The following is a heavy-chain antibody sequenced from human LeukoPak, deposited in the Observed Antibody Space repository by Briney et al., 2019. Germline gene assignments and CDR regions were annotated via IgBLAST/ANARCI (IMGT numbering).Heavy chain of an antibody. CDR2: ISYNGAST. D-gene: IGHD7-27*01. CDR1: GFTFGDVV. CDR3: ARRTGGTKDY. Sequence: PGGSLRLSCVASGFTFGDVVMSWVRQAPGRGLEWVSAISYNGASTDYADSVKGRFAISRDSSKNTLYLQMNSLRAEDTAVYYCARRTGGTKDYWGQGTQVTVSS. J-gene: IGHJ4*02. V-gene: IGHV3-23*01.